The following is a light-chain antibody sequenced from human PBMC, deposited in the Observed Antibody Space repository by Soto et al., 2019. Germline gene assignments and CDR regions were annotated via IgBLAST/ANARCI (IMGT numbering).Light chain of an antibody. J-gene: IGKJ1*01. V-gene: IGKV3-15*01. CDR3: QTYSNWPPWT. CDR1: QSLSSN. Sequence: EILLKQSPDTVSVSPGETATLSCRASQSLSSNLARYQQKPGQAPRLLIFRASTRATGIPARFSATGSGTDFTLTISRLQSEDCAVYYCQTYSNWPPWTFGPGT. CDR2: RAS.